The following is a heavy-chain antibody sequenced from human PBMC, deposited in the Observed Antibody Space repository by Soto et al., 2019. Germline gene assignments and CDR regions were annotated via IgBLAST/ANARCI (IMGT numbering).Heavy chain of an antibody. D-gene: IGHD2-15*01. CDR3: ARRLLQSGYSWDSGAFDL. CDR1: GFSLSTSGVG. J-gene: IGHJ3*01. Sequence: QITLRESGPALVRPTETLMLTCTYSGFSLSTSGVGVGWVRQPPGKALEWLAVIYWDDDKRYMPSLQNRLSITKDTSRTQVVLAMTHMLPIDTGRYYCARRLLQSGYSWDSGAFDLWGHGTVVAVS. V-gene: IGHV2-5*02. CDR2: IYWDDDK.